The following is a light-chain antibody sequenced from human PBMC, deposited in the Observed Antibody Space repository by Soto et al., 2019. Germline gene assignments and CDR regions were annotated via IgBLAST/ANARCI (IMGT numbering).Light chain of an antibody. CDR2: GVY. CDR3: QHYGYSQWT. V-gene: IGKV3D-15*01. CDR1: QGIGST. Sequence: EIVMTQSPATLSVSPGEGATLSCRASQGIGSTLAWYQHKSGQAPRLLIYGVYTRASGIPDRFSGSGSGTEFTLTITRLEPEDSAVYFCQHYGYSQWTFGQGTKVDIK. J-gene: IGKJ1*01.